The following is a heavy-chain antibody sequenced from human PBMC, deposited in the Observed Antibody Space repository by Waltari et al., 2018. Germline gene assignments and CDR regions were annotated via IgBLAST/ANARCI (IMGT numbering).Heavy chain of an antibody. D-gene: IGHD4-17*01. J-gene: IGHJ4*02. Sequence: QVQLVQSGAEVKKPGASVKVSCKASGYTFTGYYMHWVRQAPGQGLEWMGRINPNRGGTNYAQKFQCRGTMTRDTSISTAYMELSRLRSYDTAVYYCARDGKYGDYLGGDFDYWGQGTLVTVSS. V-gene: IGHV1-2*06. CDR3: ARDGKYGDYLGGDFDY. CDR2: INPNRGGT. CDR1: GYTFTGYY.